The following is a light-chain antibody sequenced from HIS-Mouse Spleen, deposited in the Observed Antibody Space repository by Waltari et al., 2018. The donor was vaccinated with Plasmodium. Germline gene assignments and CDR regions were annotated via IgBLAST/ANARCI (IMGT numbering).Light chain of an antibody. J-gene: IGLJ3*02. CDR2: EDS. CDR3: YSTDSSGNHRV. CDR1: ALPKKY. V-gene: IGLV3-10*01. Sequence: SYELTQPPSVSVSPGQTARITCSGDALPKKYAYWSQQKSGQAPVLVIHEDSKRPSGIPGRFSGSSSGTMATLTISGAQVEDEADYYCYSTDSSGNHRVFGGGTKLTVL.